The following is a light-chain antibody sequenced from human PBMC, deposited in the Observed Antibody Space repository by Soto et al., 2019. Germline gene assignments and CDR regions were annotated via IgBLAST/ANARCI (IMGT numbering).Light chain of an antibody. CDR3: QTWGAGMPV. CDR1: SGHSSYA. J-gene: IGLJ3*02. CDR2: LNSDGRH. V-gene: IGLV4-69*01. Sequence: QPVLTQSPSASASPGASVTLTCTLSSGHSSYAIAWHQQQPEKGPRYLMKLNSDGRHSKGDGIPDRFSGSSSGAERYLTISSLQSEDEADYYCQTWGAGMPVFGGGTKLTVL.